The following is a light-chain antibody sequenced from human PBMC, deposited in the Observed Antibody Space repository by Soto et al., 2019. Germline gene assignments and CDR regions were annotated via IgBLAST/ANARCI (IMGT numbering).Light chain of an antibody. CDR3: QQYGNSPQT. Sequence: EIVLTQSPGTLTLSPGERVNLSCRASQSVNSSYLAWYKHQPGQAPRLLIYGASTKATGIPDRFSGSGSGTDFTLAIARLEPGDFAVYYCQQYGNSPQTFGQGTKVDIK. V-gene: IGKV3-20*01. CDR2: GAS. CDR1: QSVNSSY. J-gene: IGKJ1*01.